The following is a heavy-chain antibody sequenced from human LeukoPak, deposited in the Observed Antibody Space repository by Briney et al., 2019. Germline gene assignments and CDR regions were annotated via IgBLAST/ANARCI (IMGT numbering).Heavy chain of an antibody. CDR1: GGTLRSHI. CDR2: ITPIIGTT. V-gene: IGHV1-69*08. J-gene: IGHJ5*02. CDR3: TSVNLRSSKYNWFDP. Sequence: SVKVSCKTSGGTLRSHIFSWVRQAPAQGLEWMGRITPIIGTTTYAQKFQGRVTITADTSTGTVYMEMSNLRSDDTAIYYCTSVNLRSSKYNWFDPWGQGTLVTVSS. D-gene: IGHD6-19*01.